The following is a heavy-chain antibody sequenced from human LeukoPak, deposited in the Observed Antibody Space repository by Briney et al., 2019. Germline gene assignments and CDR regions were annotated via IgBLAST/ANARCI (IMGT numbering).Heavy chain of an antibody. J-gene: IGHJ4*02. CDR1: GGSISSYY. CDR3: ARDARGYSYIDY. V-gene: IGHV4-59*13. D-gene: IGHD5-18*01. CDR2: IYYSGST. Sequence: SETLFLTCTVSGGSISSYYWSWIRQPPGKGLEWIAYIYYSGSTNYNPSLKSRVTISVDTSKNQFSLKLSSATAADTAVYYCARDARGYSYIDYWGQGTLVTVSS.